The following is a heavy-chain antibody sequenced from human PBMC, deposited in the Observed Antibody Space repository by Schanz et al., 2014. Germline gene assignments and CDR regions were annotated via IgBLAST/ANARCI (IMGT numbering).Heavy chain of an antibody. CDR1: GFTFNMYD. V-gene: IGHV3-23*01. J-gene: IGHJ3*01. CDR2: FTSSGRNT. CDR3: ARGRIQLARFGEDAFEF. Sequence: EVQLLESGGGLVQPGGSLRLTCAASGFTFNMYDMTWVRQAPGKGLHWVSSFTSSGRNTYYAESVKGRFTISADMSKNILQLQMDSLRADDTAVYYCARGRIQLARFGEDAFEFWGQGTMVTVSS. D-gene: IGHD4-4*01.